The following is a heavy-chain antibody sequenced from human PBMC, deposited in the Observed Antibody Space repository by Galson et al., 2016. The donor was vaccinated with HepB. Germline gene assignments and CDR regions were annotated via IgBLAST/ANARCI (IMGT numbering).Heavy chain of an antibody. J-gene: IGHJ4*02. Sequence: SLRLSCAASGFTFSSYSLHWVRQAPGKGLEWVSSISRSSSYIYYADSVTGRFTISRDNAKNSLYLQMNSLRAEDTAVYYCARWCSSLTCHRVFDYWGQGALVTVSS. V-gene: IGHV3-21*01. CDR2: ISRSSSYI. CDR1: GFTFSSYS. D-gene: IGHD2-2*02. CDR3: ARWCSSLTCHRVFDY.